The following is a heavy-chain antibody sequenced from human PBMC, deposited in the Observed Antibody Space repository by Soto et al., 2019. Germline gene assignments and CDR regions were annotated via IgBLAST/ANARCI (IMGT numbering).Heavy chain of an antibody. V-gene: IGHV4-39*01. CDR2: IYYSGST. J-gene: IGHJ5*02. CDR1: GGSISSSSYY. D-gene: IGHD3-10*01. CDR3: ARQCRGQEDWFDP. Sequence: PSETLSLTCTVSGGSISSSSYYWGWIRQPPGKGLEWIGSIYYSGSTYYNPSLKSRVTISVDTSKNQFSLKLSSVTAADTAVYYCARQCRGQEDWFDPWGQGSLVTVSS.